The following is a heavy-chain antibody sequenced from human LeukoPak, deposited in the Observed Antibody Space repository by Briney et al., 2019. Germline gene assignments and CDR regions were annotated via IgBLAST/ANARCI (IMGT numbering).Heavy chain of an antibody. CDR1: GFTFSSYS. D-gene: IGHD3-3*01. Sequence: GGPLRLSCAASGFTFSSYSMNWVRQAPGKGLEWVSYISSSSSTIYYADSVKGRFTISRDNAKNSLYLQMNSLRAEDTAVYYCARRNFWSGYSSVGFDYWGQGTLVTVSS. V-gene: IGHV3-48*04. CDR3: ARRNFWSGYSSVGFDY. CDR2: ISSSSSTI. J-gene: IGHJ4*02.